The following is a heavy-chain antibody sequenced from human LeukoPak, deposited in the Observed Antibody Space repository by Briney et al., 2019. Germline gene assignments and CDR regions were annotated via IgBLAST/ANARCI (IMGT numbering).Heavy chain of an antibody. CDR3: VREDYYDSSGDYKSEECFQH. J-gene: IGHJ1*01. D-gene: IGHD3-22*01. V-gene: IGHV1-2*02. Sequence: GASVRVSCKASGYTFTGYYMHWVRQAPGQGLEWMGWINPNSGGTNYAQMVQGRVTMTRDTSISTAYMELNRLRSEDTAVYYCVREDYYDSSGDYKSEECFQHWGQGSLVPVSS. CDR2: INPNSGGT. CDR1: GYTFTGYY.